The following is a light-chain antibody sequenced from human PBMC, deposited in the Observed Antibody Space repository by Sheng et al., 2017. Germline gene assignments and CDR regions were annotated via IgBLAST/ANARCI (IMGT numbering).Light chain of an antibody. CDR1: QSISSN. V-gene: IGKV3-15*01. J-gene: IGKJ4*01. Sequence: EIVMTQSPATLSLSPGETATLSCRASQSISSNLAWYQQKPGQAPRLLMYGASTRATGVPARFSGSGSGTDFTLTISSLQSEDFEIYYCQQYNNWPLTFGEGTKVEVQ. CDR3: QQYNNWPLT. CDR2: GAS.